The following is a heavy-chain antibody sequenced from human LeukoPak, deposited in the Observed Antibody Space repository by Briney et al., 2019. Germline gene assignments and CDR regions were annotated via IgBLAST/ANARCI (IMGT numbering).Heavy chain of an antibody. Sequence: GASVKVSCKTSGGTYSNYAISWVRQAPGQGLEWMGGIIPIFGTVNYAQKFQGRVTITTGESTSTAYMELSSLRSEDTAVYYCARGEGGGNYYVDWYFDLWGRGTLVTVSS. J-gene: IGHJ2*01. CDR2: IIPIFGTV. D-gene: IGHD1-26*01. V-gene: IGHV1-69*05. CDR1: GGTYSNYA. CDR3: ARGEGGGNYYVDWYFDL.